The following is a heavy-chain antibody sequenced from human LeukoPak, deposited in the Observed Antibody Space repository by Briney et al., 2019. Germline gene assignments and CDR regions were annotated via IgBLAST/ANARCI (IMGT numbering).Heavy chain of an antibody. V-gene: IGHV3-64*01. CDR2: ISSNGGST. D-gene: IGHD4-17*01. Sequence: GGSLRLSCAASGFTFSSYAMHWVRQAPGKGLEYVSAISSNGGSTYYANSVKGRFTISRDNSKNTLYLQMGSLRAEDMAVYYCARSPSRTTAYYYYGMDVWGQGTTVTVSS. CDR3: ARSPSRTTAYYYYGMDV. J-gene: IGHJ6*02. CDR1: GFTFSSYA.